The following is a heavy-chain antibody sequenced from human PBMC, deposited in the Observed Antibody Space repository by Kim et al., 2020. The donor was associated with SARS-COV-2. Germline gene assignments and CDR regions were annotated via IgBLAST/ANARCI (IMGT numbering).Heavy chain of an antibody. V-gene: IGHV4-4*07. CDR3: ASALGH. D-gene: IGHD3-16*02. CDR2: YTSGRN. J-gene: IGHJ4*02. Sequence: YTSGRNNYHPSLQSRVTMSVDMSKNRLSLKLSSVTAADTAVYYCASALGHWGQGTLVTVSS.